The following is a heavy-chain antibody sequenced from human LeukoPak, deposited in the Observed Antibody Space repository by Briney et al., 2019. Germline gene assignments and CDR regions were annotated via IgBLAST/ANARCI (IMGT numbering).Heavy chain of an antibody. Sequence: SETLSLTCTVSGGSISSSNYYWGWIRQPPGKGLERIGSIYYSGSTYYIPSLKSRVTISVDTSKIQFSLKLSSVTAAVTAVYYCARLGCSGGSCYQYYYYYMDVWGKGTTVTVSS. CDR1: GGSISSSNYY. D-gene: IGHD2-15*01. CDR2: IYYSGST. V-gene: IGHV4-39*01. J-gene: IGHJ6*03. CDR3: ARLGCSGGSCYQYYYYYMDV.